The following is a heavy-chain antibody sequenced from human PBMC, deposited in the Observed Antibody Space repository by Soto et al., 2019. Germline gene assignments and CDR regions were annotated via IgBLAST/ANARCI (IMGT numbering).Heavy chain of an antibody. CDR2: MYNTGST. CDR1: GDSISSYY. D-gene: IGHD2-21*02. Sequence: TLSLTWTVSGDSISSYYRSWMRQPPGKGLEWIGYMYNTGSTIYNPSLKSRVTISVDTSKNQFSLKLNSVTAADTAVYYCARDLWGYCGADCYPLDVWGQGTTVTVSS. CDR3: ARDLWGYCGADCYPLDV. V-gene: IGHV4-59*01. J-gene: IGHJ6*02.